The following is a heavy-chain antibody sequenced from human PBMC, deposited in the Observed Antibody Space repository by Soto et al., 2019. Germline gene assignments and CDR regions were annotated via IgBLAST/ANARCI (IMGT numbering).Heavy chain of an antibody. V-gene: IGHV1-69*01. CDR3: ATPDPDKIVVVPCAMGVMDV. CDR2: LIPIFGTA. Sequence: QVQPVQSGAEVKKPGSSVKVSCKASGGTFSSYAIICVRHSPGQGLEWMGGLIPIFGTANYAQKFPGRVSITADESTSTAYMELSSLRSEDTAVYYCATPDPDKIVVVPCAMGVMDVWRQWTTVTVSS. D-gene: IGHD2-2*01. CDR1: GGTFSSYA. J-gene: IGHJ6*02.